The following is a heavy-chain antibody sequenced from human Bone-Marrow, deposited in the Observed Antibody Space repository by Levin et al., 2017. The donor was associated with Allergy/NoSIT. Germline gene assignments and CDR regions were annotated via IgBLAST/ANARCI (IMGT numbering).Heavy chain of an antibody. CDR3: TNENWVFLEY. CDR2: ISGSGGTT. CDR1: GFTFSTYA. Sequence: GGSLRLSCAASGFTFSTYAMGWVRQAPGKGLEWVSVISGSGGTTYYADSVKGRFTISRDNSKNTLYLQMNSLRAEDTAVYYCTNENWVFLEYWGQGTLVTVSS. J-gene: IGHJ4*02. V-gene: IGHV3-23*01. D-gene: IGHD2/OR15-2a*01.